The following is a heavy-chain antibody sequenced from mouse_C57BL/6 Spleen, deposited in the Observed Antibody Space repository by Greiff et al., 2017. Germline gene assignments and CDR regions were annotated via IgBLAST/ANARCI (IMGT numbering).Heavy chain of an antibody. D-gene: IGHD4-1*01. CDR2: IHPNSGST. V-gene: IGHV1-64*01. Sequence: QVQLQQSGAELVKPGASVKLSCKASGYTFTSYWMHWVKQRPGQGLEWIGMIHPNSGSTNYNEKFKSKATLTVDKSSSTAYMQLSSLTSEDSAVYYCARSVTGTSDYWGQGTTLTVSS. CDR3: ARSVTGTSDY. CDR1: GYTFTSYW. J-gene: IGHJ2*01.